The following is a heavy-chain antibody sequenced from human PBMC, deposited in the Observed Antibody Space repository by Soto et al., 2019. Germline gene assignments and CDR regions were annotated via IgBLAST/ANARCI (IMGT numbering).Heavy chain of an antibody. V-gene: IGHV1-3*01. J-gene: IGHJ6*02. D-gene: IGHD6-13*01. CDR1: GYTFTSYA. CDR2: INAGNGNT. Sequence: ASVKVSCKASGYTFTSYAMHWVRQAPGQRLERMGWINAGNGNTKYSQKFQGRVTITRDTSASTAYMELSSLRSEDTAVYYCALEAGIPYYYYGMDVWGQGTTVTVSS. CDR3: ALEAGIPYYYYGMDV.